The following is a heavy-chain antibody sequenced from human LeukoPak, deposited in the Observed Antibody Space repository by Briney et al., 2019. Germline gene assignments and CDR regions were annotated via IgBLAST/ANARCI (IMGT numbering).Heavy chain of an antibody. CDR1: GGTFSSYA. CDR3: ARADYYDSSGDHAFDI. D-gene: IGHD3-22*01. Sequence: ASVKVSCKASGGTFSSYAISWVRQAPGQGLEWMGRIIPILGIANYAQKFQGRVTITADKSTSTAYMELSSLRSEDTAVYYCARADYYDSSGDHAFDIWGQGTMVTVSS. J-gene: IGHJ3*02. V-gene: IGHV1-69*04. CDR2: IIPILGIA.